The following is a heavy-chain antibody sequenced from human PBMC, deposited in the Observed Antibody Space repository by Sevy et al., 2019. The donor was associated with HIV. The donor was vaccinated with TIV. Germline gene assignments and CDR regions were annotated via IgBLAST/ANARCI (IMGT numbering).Heavy chain of an antibody. CDR2: IIPILGIA. V-gene: IGHV1-69*10. J-gene: IGHJ3*02. CDR1: GGTFSSYA. CDR3: SGVVPTSRGAFDI. Sequence: ASVKVSCKASGGTFSSYAISSVRQAPGQGLEWMGGIIPILGIANYAQKFQGRVTITADKSTSTAYMELSSLRSEDTAVYYCSGVVPTSRGAFDIWGQGTMVTVSS. D-gene: IGHD2-2*01.